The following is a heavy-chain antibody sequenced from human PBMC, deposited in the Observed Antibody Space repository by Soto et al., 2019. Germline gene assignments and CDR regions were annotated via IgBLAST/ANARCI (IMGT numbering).Heavy chain of an antibody. CDR3: AKDISGRGSYYYYYGMDV. CDR1: GFTFDDYA. CDR2: ISWNSANM. Sequence: EVQLVESGGGLVQPGRSLRLSCAASGFTFDDYAMHWVRQAPGKGLEWVSGISWNSANMNYADSVKARFTISRDNGKNSLSLQMNSLREEDTALYYCAKDISGRGSYYYYYGMDVWGQGTTVTVSS. D-gene: IGHD3-16*01. V-gene: IGHV3-9*01. J-gene: IGHJ6*02.